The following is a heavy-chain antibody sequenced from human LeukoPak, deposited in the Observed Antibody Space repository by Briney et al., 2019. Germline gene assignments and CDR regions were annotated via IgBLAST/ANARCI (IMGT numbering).Heavy chain of an antibody. CDR1: GGSFSGYY. CDR3: ASRRYITIFGVVIIYAFDI. J-gene: IGHJ3*02. V-gene: IGHV4-34*01. Sequence: SETLSLTCAVYGGSFSGYYWSWIRQPPGKGLEWIGEFNHSGSTNYNPSLKSRVTISVDTSKNQFSLKLSSVTAADTAVYYCASRRYITIFGVVIIYAFDIWGQGTMVTVSS. D-gene: IGHD3-3*01. CDR2: FNHSGST.